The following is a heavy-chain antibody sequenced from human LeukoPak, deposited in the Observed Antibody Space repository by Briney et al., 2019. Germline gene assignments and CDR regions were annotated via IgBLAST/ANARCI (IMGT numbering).Heavy chain of an antibody. CDR3: ARGVPYSSSWYPPPHAFDY. J-gene: IGHJ4*02. CDR2: INHSGST. D-gene: IGHD6-13*01. Sequence: WETLSLTCAVYGGSFSGYYWSWIRQPPGKGLEWIGEINHSGSTNYNPSLKSRVTISVDTSKNQFSLKLSSVTAADTAVYYCARGVPYSSSWYPPPHAFDYWGRGTLVTVSS. V-gene: IGHV4-34*01. CDR1: GGSFSGYY.